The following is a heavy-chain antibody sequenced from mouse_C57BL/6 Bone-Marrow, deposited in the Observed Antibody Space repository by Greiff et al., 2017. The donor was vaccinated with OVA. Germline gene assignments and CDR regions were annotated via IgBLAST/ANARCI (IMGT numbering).Heavy chain of an antibody. D-gene: IGHD1-1*01. J-gene: IGHJ2*01. Sequence: EVQLQESGGGLVQPKGSLKLSCAASGFSFNTYAMNWVRQAPGKGLEWVARIRSKSNNYATYYADSVKDRFTISRDDSESMLYLQMNNLKTEDTAMYYCVRGGHYYGSSYFDYWGQGTTLTVSS. CDR2: IRSKSNNYAT. V-gene: IGHV10-1*01. CDR1: GFSFNTYA. CDR3: VRGGHYYGSSYFDY.